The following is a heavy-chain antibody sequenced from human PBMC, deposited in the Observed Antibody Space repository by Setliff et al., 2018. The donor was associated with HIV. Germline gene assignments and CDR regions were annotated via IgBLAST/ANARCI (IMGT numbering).Heavy chain of an antibody. V-gene: IGHV3-7*03. D-gene: IGHD4-17*01. CDR3: ARGPGSGDYSYYFDY. CDR1: GFMFNKNY. CDR2: INEDGSEK. J-gene: IGHJ4*02. Sequence: GGSLRLSCTASGFMFNKNYMSWVRQAPGKGLEWVANINEDGSEKYYVDSVKGRFTISRDNTKNSLYLQINSLSAEDTAVYYCARGPGSGDYSYYFDYWGQGTLVTVS.